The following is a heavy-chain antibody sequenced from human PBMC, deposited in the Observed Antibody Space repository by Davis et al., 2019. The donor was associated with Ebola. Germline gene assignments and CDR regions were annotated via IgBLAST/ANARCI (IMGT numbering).Heavy chain of an antibody. J-gene: IGHJ5*02. D-gene: IGHD3-22*01. CDR1: GGTFSSYA. CDR3: ARGVSNYYDSSGYYLPGGWFDP. V-gene: IGHV1-69*04. CDR2: IIPILGIA. Sequence: SVKVSCKASGGTFSSYAISWVRQAPGQGLEWMGRIIPILGIANYAQKFQGRVTITADKSTSTAYMELSSLRSEDTAVYYCARGVSNYYDSSGYYLPGGWFDPWGQGTLVTVSS.